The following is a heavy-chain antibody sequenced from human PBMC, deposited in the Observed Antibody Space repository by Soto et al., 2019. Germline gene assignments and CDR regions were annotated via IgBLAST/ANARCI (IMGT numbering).Heavy chain of an antibody. CDR3: ARGTPSPIAARPFDY. Sequence: SETLSLPCTVSGGSISSYYWSWIRQSPGKGLEWIGYIYYSGSTNYNPSLKSRVTISVDTSKNQFSLKLSSVTAADTAVYYCARGTPSPIAARPFDYWGQGTLVTVSS. J-gene: IGHJ4*02. CDR1: GGSISSYY. V-gene: IGHV4-59*01. D-gene: IGHD6-6*01. CDR2: IYYSGST.